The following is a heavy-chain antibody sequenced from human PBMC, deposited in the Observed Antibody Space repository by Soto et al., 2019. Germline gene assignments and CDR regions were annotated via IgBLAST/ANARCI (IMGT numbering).Heavy chain of an antibody. D-gene: IGHD3-16*01. CDR1: GFTFFTYD. CDR3: VRRLALSYRHSGMDV. J-gene: IGHJ6*02. V-gene: IGHV3-13*01. Sequence: GGSLRLSCVASGFTFFTYDMHWVRQPSGKGLEWVSGIGTVGDTYYLDSVRGRFTISRDNGKGSVYLEMNSLRAGDTAVYFCVRRLALSYRHSGMDVWGQGTTVTVSS. CDR2: IGTVGDT.